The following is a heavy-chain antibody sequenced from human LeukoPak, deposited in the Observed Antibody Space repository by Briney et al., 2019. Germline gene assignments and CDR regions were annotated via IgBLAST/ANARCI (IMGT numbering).Heavy chain of an antibody. J-gene: IGHJ4*02. CDR3: AKGSRDSSGWYRDY. CDR1: GFTVSSNY. Sequence: SGGSLRLSCAASGFTVSSNYMSWVRQAPGKGLEWVSAISGSGGSTYYADSVKGRFTISRDNSKNTLYLQMNSLRAEDTAVYYCAKGSRDSSGWYRDYWGQGTLVPVSS. D-gene: IGHD6-19*01. CDR2: ISGSGGST. V-gene: IGHV3-23*01.